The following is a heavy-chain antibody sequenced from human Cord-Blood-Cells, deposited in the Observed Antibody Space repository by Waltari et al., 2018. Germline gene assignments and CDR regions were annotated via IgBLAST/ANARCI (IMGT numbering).Heavy chain of an antibody. CDR1: VYTFTGYY. V-gene: IGHV1-2*02. J-gene: IGHJ3*02. D-gene: IGHD3-10*01. CDR2: INPNRGGT. CDR3: ATHRFGEYFDI. Sequence: QVQLVQSGAEVKKPGASVKVSCKASVYTFTGYYMHWVRQAPGQGLEWRGWINPNRGGTNYAQKFQGRVTMTRDTSISTAYMELSRLRSDDTAVYYCATHRFGEYFDIWGQGTMVTVSS.